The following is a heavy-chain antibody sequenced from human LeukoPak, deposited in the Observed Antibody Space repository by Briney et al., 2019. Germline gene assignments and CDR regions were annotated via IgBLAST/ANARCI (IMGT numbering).Heavy chain of an antibody. J-gene: IGHJ3*02. CDR2: IYYNGST. CDR3: AREEYCSSTSCSKPAFDI. D-gene: IGHD2-2*01. CDR1: GGSISSGGYY. Sequence: SETLSLTCTVSGGSISSGGYYWSWIRQHPGKGLEWIGYIYYNGSTYYNPSLKSRVTISVDTSKNQFSLKLSSVTAADTAVYYCAREEYCSSTSCSKPAFDIWGQGTMVTVSS. V-gene: IGHV4-31*03.